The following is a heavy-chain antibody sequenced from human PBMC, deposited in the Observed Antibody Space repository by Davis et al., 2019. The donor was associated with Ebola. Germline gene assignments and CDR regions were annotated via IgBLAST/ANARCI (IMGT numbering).Heavy chain of an antibody. J-gene: IGHJ4*02. CDR3: AREGYTGYVRISGSYYADY. CDR2: ISSTSRTI. D-gene: IGHD1-26*01. Sequence: GGSLRLSCSASGFIFSTYVMSWVRQAPGKGLEWVSYISSTSRTIYYADSVKGRFTISRDNARNSVYLQLNSLTDEDTAVYFCAREGYTGYVRISGSYYADYWGQGTLVTVSS. V-gene: IGHV3-48*02. CDR1: GFIFSTYV.